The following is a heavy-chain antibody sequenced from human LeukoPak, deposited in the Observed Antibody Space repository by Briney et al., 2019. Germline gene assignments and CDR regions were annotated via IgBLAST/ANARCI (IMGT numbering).Heavy chain of an antibody. CDR3: AREESGYSYGGPFDY. D-gene: IGHD5-18*01. Sequence: SVKVSCKASGGTFSSYAISWVRQAPGQGLEWMGGIIPIFGTANYAQKFQGRVTITADESTSTAYMEVSSLRSEDTAVYYCAREESGYSYGGPFDYWGQGTLVTVSS. V-gene: IGHV1-69*13. CDR2: IIPIFGTA. J-gene: IGHJ4*02. CDR1: GGTFSSYA.